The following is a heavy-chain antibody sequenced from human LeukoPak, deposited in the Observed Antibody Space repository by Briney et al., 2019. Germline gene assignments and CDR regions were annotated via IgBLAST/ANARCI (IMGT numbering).Heavy chain of an antibody. J-gene: IGHJ4*02. CDR2: INHSGST. CDR3: ATYCSGGSCYLGGLSY. Sequence: SETLSLTCAVYGGSFSGYYWSWIRQPPGKGLACIGEINHSGSTNYNPSLKSRVTISVDTSKNQFSLKLSSVTAADTAVYYCATYCSGGSCYLGGLSYWGQGTLVTVSS. CDR1: GGSFSGYY. V-gene: IGHV4-34*01. D-gene: IGHD2-15*01.